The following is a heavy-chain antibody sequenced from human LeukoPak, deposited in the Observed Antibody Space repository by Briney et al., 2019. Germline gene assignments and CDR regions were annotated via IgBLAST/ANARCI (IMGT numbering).Heavy chain of an antibody. D-gene: IGHD6-19*01. Sequence: SETLSLTCTVSGGSISSYYWSWIRQPPGKGLEWIGYIYYSGSTNYNPSLKSRVTISVDTSKNQFSLKLSSVTAADTAVYYCARHSHSSGWYYFDYWGQGTLVTVSS. J-gene: IGHJ4*02. V-gene: IGHV4-59*08. CDR2: IYYSGST. CDR1: GGSISSYY. CDR3: ARHSHSSGWYYFDY.